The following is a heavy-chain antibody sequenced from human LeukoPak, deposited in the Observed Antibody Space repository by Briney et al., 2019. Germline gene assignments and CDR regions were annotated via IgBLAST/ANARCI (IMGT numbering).Heavy chain of an antibody. D-gene: IGHD1-26*01. Sequence: PGGSLRLSCAASGFTFTSYAMNWVRQAPGKGLEWVSAISGSGVSTFYADSVKGRFTISRDNSKNTLYLQMNSLRAEDTAVYYCAKDGPLVGPYYFDYWGRGTLVTVSS. J-gene: IGHJ4*02. CDR2: ISGSGVST. V-gene: IGHV3-23*01. CDR3: AKDGPLVGPYYFDY. CDR1: GFTFTSYA.